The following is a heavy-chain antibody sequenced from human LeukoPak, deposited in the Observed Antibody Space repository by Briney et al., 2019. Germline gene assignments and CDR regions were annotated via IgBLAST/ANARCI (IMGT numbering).Heavy chain of an antibody. J-gene: IGHJ4*02. D-gene: IGHD3-16*02. Sequence: ASVRVSCKASGYTFTAYYLHWVRQAPGQGLEWMGWINPNSGGTNYAQKFKGWVTLTRDTSINTTYMELSRLASDVTAVDFCARGTPGSYLGYWGQGTLVTVSS. CDR2: INPNSGGT. CDR1: GYTFTAYY. V-gene: IGHV1-2*04. CDR3: ARGTPGSYLGY.